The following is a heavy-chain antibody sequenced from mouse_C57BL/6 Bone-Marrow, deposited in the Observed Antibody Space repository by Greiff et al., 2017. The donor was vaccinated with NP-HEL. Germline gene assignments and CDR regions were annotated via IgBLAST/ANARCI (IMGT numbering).Heavy chain of an antibody. Sequence: QVQLQQPGAELVKPGASVKLSCKASGYTFTSYWMHWVKQRPGQGLEWIGMIHPNSGSTNYNEKFKSKATLTVDKPSSTAYMQLSSLTSEDSAVYYCARSVSYYYGSSYAAMDYWGQGTSVTVSS. J-gene: IGHJ4*01. V-gene: IGHV1-64*01. CDR2: IHPNSGST. CDR3: ARSVSYYYGSSYAAMDY. CDR1: GYTFTSYW. D-gene: IGHD1-1*01.